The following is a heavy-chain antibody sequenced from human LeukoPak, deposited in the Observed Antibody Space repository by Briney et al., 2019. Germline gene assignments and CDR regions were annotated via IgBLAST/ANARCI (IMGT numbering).Heavy chain of an antibody. CDR1: GFTLSSYA. J-gene: IGHJ4*02. Sequence: GGSLRLSCAASGFTLSSYAMHWVRQPAGKGLEWVSAIGTAGNTFYPGSAKGRFTISRENAKKSLFLQMNSLRVEDTAVYYCARQSTPHGNFDYWGQGTLVTVSS. D-gene: IGHD1-26*01. CDR2: IGTAGNT. V-gene: IGHV3-13*01. CDR3: ARQSTPHGNFDY.